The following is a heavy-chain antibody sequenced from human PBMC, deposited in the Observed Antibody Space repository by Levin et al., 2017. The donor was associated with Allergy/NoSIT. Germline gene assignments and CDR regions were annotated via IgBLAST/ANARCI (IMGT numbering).Heavy chain of an antibody. CDR3: ARRVWDAAATTHHWYFDL. D-gene: IGHD5-18*01. CDR2: IYPGDSDT. Sequence: GESLKISCKGSGYSFTNYWIGWVRQMPGKGLEWMGIIYPGDSDTRYSPSFQGQVTISADKSISTAYLQWSSLKASDTAMYYCARRVWDAAATTHHWYFDLWGRGTLVTVSS. V-gene: IGHV5-51*01. J-gene: IGHJ2*01. CDR1: GYSFTNYW.